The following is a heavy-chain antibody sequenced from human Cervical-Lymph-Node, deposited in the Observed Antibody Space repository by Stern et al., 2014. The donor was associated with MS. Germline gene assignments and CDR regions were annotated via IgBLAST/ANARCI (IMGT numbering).Heavy chain of an antibody. CDR3: ARLFGPDV. D-gene: IGHD3-10*01. CDR1: GGTFSSYA. CDR2: TIPILERT. J-gene: IGHJ6*02. Sequence: QVQLVQSGPEVKMPWSSVKVSCKASGGTFSSYAISWVRQAPGPGLEWMGRTIPILERTDYAEKFEGRVTLNVDKSTSTVYMELSSLRIEDTGVYYCARLFGPDVWGQGTMVTVSS. V-gene: IGHV1-69*09.